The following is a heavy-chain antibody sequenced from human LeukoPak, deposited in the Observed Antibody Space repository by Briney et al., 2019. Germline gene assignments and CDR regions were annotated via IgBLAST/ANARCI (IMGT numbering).Heavy chain of an antibody. CDR1: GLIFSNYA. CDR3: ARKAQYNGHYPLDY. J-gene: IGHJ4*02. V-gene: IGHV3-23*01. Sequence: PGGSLRLSCAASGLIFSNYAMSSGRQAPGKGLEWVSAIDSTGAYPWYADSVKDRFPISRDSSKNTLFLQMNSLRAEDTALYFCARKAQYNGHYPLDYWGQGTLVTVSS. CDR2: IDSTGAYP. D-gene: IGHD1-7*01.